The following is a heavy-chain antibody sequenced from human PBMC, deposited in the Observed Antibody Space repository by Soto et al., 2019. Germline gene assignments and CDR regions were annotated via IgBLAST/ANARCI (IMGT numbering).Heavy chain of an antibody. CDR2: IIPIFGTA. CDR3: VRAGRGDSGRKDYYYYGMDV. J-gene: IGHJ6*02. CDR1: GGTFSSYA. Sequence: QVQLVQSGAEVKKPGSSVKVSCKASGGTFSSYAISWVRQAPGQGLEWMGGIIPIFGTANYAQKFQGRVTITADESTCTAYMELSSLRSEDTAEYYCVRAGRGDSGRKDYYYYGMDVWGQGTTVTVSS. D-gene: IGHD3-10*01. V-gene: IGHV1-69*01.